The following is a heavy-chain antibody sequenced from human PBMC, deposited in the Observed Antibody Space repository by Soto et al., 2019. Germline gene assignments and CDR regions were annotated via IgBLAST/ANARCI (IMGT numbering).Heavy chain of an antibody. V-gene: IGHV3-30-3*01. CDR3: ARDRTAMALNWFDP. J-gene: IGHJ5*02. CDR1: GFTFSSYA. Sequence: QVQLAESGGGVVQPGRSLRLSCAASGFTFSSYAVHWVRQAPGKGLEWVAVISYDGSNKYYADSVKGRFTISRDNSKNTMYLQMNSLRAEDTAVYYCARDRTAMALNWFDPWGQGTLVTVSS. D-gene: IGHD5-18*01. CDR2: ISYDGSNK.